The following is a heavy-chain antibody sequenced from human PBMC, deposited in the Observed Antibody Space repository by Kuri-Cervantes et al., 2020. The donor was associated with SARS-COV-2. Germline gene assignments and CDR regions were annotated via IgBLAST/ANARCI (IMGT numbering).Heavy chain of an antibody. CDR3: VRGTEDYSGARSFFDS. V-gene: IGHV3-7*03. CDR1: GYTFIYSH. D-gene: IGHD4-11*01. J-gene: IGHJ4*02. CDR2: IKQDDTEY. Sequence: GESLKISCAASGYTFIYSHMSWIRQAPGKGLEWVANIKQDDTEYYYVDSVRGRFTISRDNAKNSMYLQMNSLRAEDTAIYYCVRGTEDYSGARSFFDSWGQGTPVTVSS.